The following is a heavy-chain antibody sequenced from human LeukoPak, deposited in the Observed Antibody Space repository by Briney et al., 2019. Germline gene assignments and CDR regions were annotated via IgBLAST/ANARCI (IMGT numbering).Heavy chain of an antibody. CDR1: GGTFSSDG. CDR3: ARGGFDDFWRNYYFDY. J-gene: IGHJ4*02. V-gene: IGHV1-69*04. D-gene: IGHD3-3*01. CDR2: IIPIVDIT. Sequence: SVKVSCKASGGTFSSDGINWVRQAPGQGLEWMGRIIPIVDITNYAQKFQGRVTITADKSTSTAYMEVNSLRSEDTAVYYCARGGFDDFWRNYYFDYWGQGTLVTVSS.